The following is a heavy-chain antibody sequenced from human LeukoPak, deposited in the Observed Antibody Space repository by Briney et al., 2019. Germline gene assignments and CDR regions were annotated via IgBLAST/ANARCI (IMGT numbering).Heavy chain of an antibody. CDR2: ISTYNGNT. Sequence: ASVKVSCKASGGTFSSYAISWVRQAPGQGLEWMGWISTYNGNTNYAQKLQGRVTMTTETSTSTAYMELRSLRSDDTAIYYCARTCPGSSCYIIYWGQGTLVTVSS. D-gene: IGHD2-2*02. CDR3: ARTCPGSSCYIIY. CDR1: GGTFSSYA. V-gene: IGHV1-18*01. J-gene: IGHJ4*02.